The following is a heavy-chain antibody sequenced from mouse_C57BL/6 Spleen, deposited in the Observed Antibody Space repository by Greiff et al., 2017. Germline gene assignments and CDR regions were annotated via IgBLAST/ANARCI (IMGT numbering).Heavy chain of an antibody. J-gene: IGHJ1*03. CDR1: GYTFTDYE. V-gene: IGHV1-15*01. CDR2: IDPETGGT. Sequence: VHLQQSGAGLVRPGASVTLSCAASGYTFTDYEMHWVKQAPVHGLEWIGAIDPETGGTAYNQKFKGKAILTADKSSSTAYMELRSLTSEDSAVYYCTRRGTWDDWYFDVWGTGTTVTVSS. CDR3: TRRGTWDDWYFDV. D-gene: IGHD4-1*01.